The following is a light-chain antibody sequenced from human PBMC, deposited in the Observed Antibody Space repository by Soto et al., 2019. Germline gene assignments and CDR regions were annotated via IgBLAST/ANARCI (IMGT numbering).Light chain of an antibody. CDR2: GAS. CDR3: QQYCSSGT. J-gene: IGKJ1*01. CDR1: QSVSNNY. Sequence: EIGLTQSPGTLSLSPGERATLSCRASQSVSNNYLACYQQKPGQAPRLLIYGASNRATGIPDRFSGSGSGTYITLNISRLAPEDFAVDYGQQYCSSGTFGQGTKVEIK. V-gene: IGKV3-20*01.